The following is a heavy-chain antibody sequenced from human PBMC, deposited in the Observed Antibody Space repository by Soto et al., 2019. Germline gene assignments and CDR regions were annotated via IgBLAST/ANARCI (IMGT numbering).Heavy chain of an antibody. Sequence: GGSLRLSCAASGFTFSNYWMHWVRQVPGKGLVWVSRINSDGSSTMYADSVKGRFTISRDNAKNTLYLQMNSLGAEDTAVYYCTRDPAPIGWYDYWGQGTLVTVSS. J-gene: IGHJ4*02. V-gene: IGHV3-74*03. D-gene: IGHD6-19*01. CDR3: TRDPAPIGWYDY. CDR1: GFTFSNYW. CDR2: INSDGSST.